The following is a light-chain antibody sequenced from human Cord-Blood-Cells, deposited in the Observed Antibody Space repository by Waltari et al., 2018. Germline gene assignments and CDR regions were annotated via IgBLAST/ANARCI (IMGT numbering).Light chain of an antibody. CDR2: DVS. V-gene: IGLV2-14*01. CDR3: SSYTSSSTWV. Sequence: QSALTQPASVSGSPGQSITISCTGTSSDVGGYNYVSWYQQHPGKAPKLMIYDVSKWPSGVCNRFSGSKSGNTASLTMSGLQAEDGADYYCSSYTSSSTWVFGGGTKLTVL. CDR1: SSDVGGYNY. J-gene: IGLJ3*02.